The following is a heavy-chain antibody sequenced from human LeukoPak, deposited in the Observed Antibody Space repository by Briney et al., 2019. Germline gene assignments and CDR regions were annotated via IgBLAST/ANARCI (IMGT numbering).Heavy chain of an antibody. V-gene: IGHV1-18*01. Sequence: ASVKVSCKASGYTFTSYGISWVRQAPGQGLEWMGWISAYNGNTNYAQKLQGRVTMTTDTSTSTACMELRSLRSDDTAVYYCARGWAYCGGDCYSGLDYWGQGTLVTVSS. CDR2: ISAYNGNT. J-gene: IGHJ4*02. CDR3: ARGWAYCGGDCYSGLDY. CDR1: GYTFTSYG. D-gene: IGHD2-21*02.